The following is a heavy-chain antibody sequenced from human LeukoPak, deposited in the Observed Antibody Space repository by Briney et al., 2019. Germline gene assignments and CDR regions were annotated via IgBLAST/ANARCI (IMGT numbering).Heavy chain of an antibody. CDR3: ARSSSGYYNFDY. Sequence: XXXIRQXPXXXXXWIGYIYYSGSTYYNPSLKSRVTISVDTSKNQFSLKLSSVTAADTAVYYCARSSSGYYNFDYWGQGTLVTVSS. V-gene: IGHV4-31*02. D-gene: IGHD3-22*01. J-gene: IGHJ4*02. CDR2: IYYSGST.